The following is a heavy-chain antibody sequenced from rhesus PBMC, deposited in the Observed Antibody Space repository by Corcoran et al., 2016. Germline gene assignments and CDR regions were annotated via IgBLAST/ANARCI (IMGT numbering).Heavy chain of an antibody. Sequence: EVQLVQSGAEVKRPGESLKISCKTSGSSFTSYWISWVRQMPGKGLEWWGAIDPSDSDTSYSPSCQVQVTISADKSISTAYLQWSSLKASDTATYYCATLLPGNVAYWGQGVLVTVSS. CDR2: IDPSDSDT. CDR1: GSSFTSYW. V-gene: IGHV5-2*01. J-gene: IGHJ4*01. CDR3: ATLLPGNVAY. D-gene: IGHD2-15*01.